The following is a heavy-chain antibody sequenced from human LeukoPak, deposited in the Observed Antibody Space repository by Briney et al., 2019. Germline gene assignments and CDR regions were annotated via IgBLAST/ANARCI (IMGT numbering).Heavy chain of an antibody. J-gene: IGHJ4*02. Sequence: SGGSLRLSCAASGFTFSSYAMHWVRQAPGKGLEWVAVISYDGSNKYYADSVKGRFTISRDNSKNTLYLQMNSLRAEDTAVYYCARDRDYVWGSYRPFDYWGQGTLVTVSS. CDR1: GFTFSSYA. V-gene: IGHV3-30-3*01. D-gene: IGHD3-16*02. CDR2: ISYDGSNK. CDR3: ARDRDYVWGSYRPFDY.